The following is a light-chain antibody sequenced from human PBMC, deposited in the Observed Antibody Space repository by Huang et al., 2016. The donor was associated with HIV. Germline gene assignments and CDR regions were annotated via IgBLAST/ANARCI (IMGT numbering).Light chain of an antibody. J-gene: IGKJ1*01. V-gene: IGKV3-15*01. CDR3: QQYDNWPPWT. CDR2: RTT. CDR1: QRISSN. Sequence: EVVMTQSPATLSVSPGERATLPCRASQRISSNLAWYQQKPGQSPRLLIFRTTLRATGVPARFSGSGSGTEFTLTISSLQSEDFAIYYCQQYDNWPPWTFGQGTKVEIK.